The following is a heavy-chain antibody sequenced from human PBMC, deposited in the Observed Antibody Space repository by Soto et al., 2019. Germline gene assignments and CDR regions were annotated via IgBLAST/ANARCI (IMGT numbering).Heavy chain of an antibody. V-gene: IGHV4-39*01. CDR1: GGSISSSSYY. D-gene: IGHD6-13*01. J-gene: IGHJ4*02. Sequence: QLQLQESGPGLVKPSETLSLTCTVSGGSISSSSYYWGWIRQPPGKGLEWIGSIYYSGSTYYNPSLKSRVPISVDTSKNQFSLKLSSVTAADTAVYYCARHEGIAAAGDYWGQGTLVTVSS. CDR2: IYYSGST. CDR3: ARHEGIAAAGDY.